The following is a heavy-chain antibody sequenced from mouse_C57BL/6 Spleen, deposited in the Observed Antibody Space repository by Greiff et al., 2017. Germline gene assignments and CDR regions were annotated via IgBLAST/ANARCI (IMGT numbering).Heavy chain of an antibody. V-gene: IGHV1-55*01. CDR2: IYPGSGST. J-gene: IGHJ2*01. CDR1: GYTFTSYW. CDR3: ARGYGSSPWYFDY. D-gene: IGHD1-1*01. Sequence: QVQLKQPGAELVKPGASVKMSCKASGYTFTSYWITWVKQRPGQGLEWIGDIYPGSGSTNYNEKFKSKATLTVDTSSSTAYMQLSSLTSEDSAVYYCARGYGSSPWYFDYWGQGTTLTVSS.